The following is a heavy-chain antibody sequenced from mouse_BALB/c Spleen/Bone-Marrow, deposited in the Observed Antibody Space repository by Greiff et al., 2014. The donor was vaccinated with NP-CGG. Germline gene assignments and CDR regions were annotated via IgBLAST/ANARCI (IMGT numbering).Heavy chain of an antibody. CDR1: GYTFTNYW. V-gene: IGHV1S81*02. CDR2: INP. D-gene: IGHD1-1*01. J-gene: IGHJ1*01. Sequence: VQLQQSGAEVVKPGASVRLSCKTSGYTFTNYWMHWVKQRPGQGLEWIGDINPVDTSSSTAYMQLSSLTSEDSAVYYCARYYNYYFDVWGAGTTVTVSS. CDR3: ARYYNYYFDV.